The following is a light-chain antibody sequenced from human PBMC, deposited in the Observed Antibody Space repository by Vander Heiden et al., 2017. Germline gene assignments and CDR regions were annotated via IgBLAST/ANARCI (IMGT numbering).Light chain of an antibody. CDR3: QSYDSRLTGHVV. Sequence: QSVLPQPPSVSGAPWQRVTISCTGTSSNSGAGYDVHVYQQLPGAAPKLLINGNTNRPSGVPDRFSGSKSGTSASLAITGLQAEDEADYYCQSYDSRLTGHVVFGGGTKLTVL. J-gene: IGLJ2*01. V-gene: IGLV1-40*01. CDR2: GNT. CDR1: SSNSGAGYD.